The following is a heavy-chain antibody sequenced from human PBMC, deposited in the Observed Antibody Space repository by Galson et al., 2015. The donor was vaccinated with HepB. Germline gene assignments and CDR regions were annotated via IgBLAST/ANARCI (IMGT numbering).Heavy chain of an antibody. D-gene: IGHD3-3*01. Sequence: SLRLSCAASGFTFSNAWMSWVRQASGKGLEWVGRIKSENDGGTTDYAAPVKGRFTISRDDSKNTLYLQMNSLKTEDTAMYYCIPDRPITVSGVFGFWGQGTLVTVSS. J-gene: IGHJ4*02. CDR3: IPDRPITVSGVFGF. CDR2: IKSENDGGTT. V-gene: IGHV3-15*01. CDR1: GFTFSNAW.